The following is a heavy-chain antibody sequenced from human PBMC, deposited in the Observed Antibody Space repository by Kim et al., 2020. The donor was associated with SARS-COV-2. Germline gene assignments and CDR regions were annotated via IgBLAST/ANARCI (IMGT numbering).Heavy chain of an antibody. J-gene: IGHJ4*02. V-gene: IGHV3-23*01. CDR2: ISGSGGST. Sequence: GGSLRLSCAASGFTFSSYAMSWVRQAPGKGLEWDSAISGSGGSTYYADPVKGRFTISRDISKNTLYLQMNSLRAEDTAVYYCAKGLFVVRGSKFDYWGQGTLVTVSS. D-gene: IGHD3-10*01. CDR3: AKGLFVVRGSKFDY. CDR1: GFTFSSYA.